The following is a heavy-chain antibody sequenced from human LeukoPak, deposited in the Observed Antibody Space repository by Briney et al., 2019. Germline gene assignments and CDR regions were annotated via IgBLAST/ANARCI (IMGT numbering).Heavy chain of an antibody. D-gene: IGHD3-10*01. CDR3: ARDSLVRGVASRSFDY. Sequence: PGGSLRLSCAASGFTVSSNYMSWVRQAPGKGLEWVSVIYSGGTTYYADSVKGRFTISRDNSKNTLYLQMNSLRAEDTAVYYCARDSLVRGVASRSFDYWGQGTLVTVSS. V-gene: IGHV3-53*01. CDR2: IYSGGTT. CDR1: GFTVSSNY. J-gene: IGHJ4*02.